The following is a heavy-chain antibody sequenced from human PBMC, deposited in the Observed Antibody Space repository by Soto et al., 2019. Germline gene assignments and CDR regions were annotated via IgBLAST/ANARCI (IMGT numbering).Heavy chain of an antibody. Sequence: SETLSLTCTISGGSISVYYWSWIRQPPGQALEWIGYIYDSGSPYYNPSLRSRFIISADTSKNQISLKLTSATAADTAVYYCARGVGSSPPRYWGRGTLVTVPQ. V-gene: IGHV4-59*01. J-gene: IGHJ4*02. CDR1: GGSISVYY. CDR2: IYDSGSP. D-gene: IGHD1-26*01. CDR3: ARGVGSSPPRY.